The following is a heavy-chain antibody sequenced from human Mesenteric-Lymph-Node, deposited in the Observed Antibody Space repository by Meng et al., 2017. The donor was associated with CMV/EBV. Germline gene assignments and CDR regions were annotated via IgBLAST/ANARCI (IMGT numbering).Heavy chain of an antibody. CDR3: GSQLVGDFYFDY. Sequence: SCSVSGGSISSSSYYWGWIRQPPGKGLEWIGSMYYSGSIYYNPSLKSRVTISVDTSKNQFSLKLSSVTAADAAVYYCGSQLVGDFYFDYWGQGTLVTVSS. CDR2: MYYSGSI. J-gene: IGHJ4*02. V-gene: IGHV4-39*07. CDR1: GGSISSSSYY. D-gene: IGHD6-13*01.